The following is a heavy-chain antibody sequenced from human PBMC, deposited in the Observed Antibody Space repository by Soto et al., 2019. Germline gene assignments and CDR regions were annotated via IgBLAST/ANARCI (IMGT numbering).Heavy chain of an antibody. D-gene: IGHD3-10*01. V-gene: IGHV4-30-2*01. J-gene: IGHJ5*02. CDR1: GGSISSGGYS. CDR3: ARDGWFGELPNWFDP. CDR2: IYHSGST. Sequence: SETLSLTCAVSGGSISSGGYSWSWIRQPPGKGLEWIGYIYHSGSTYYNPSLKSRVTISVDRSKNQFSLKLSSVTAADTAVYYCARDGWFGELPNWFDPWGQGTLVTVSS.